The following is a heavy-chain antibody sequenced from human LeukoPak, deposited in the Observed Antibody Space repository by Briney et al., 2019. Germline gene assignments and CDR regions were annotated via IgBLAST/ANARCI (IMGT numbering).Heavy chain of an antibody. D-gene: IGHD6-19*01. V-gene: IGHV3-23*01. CDR3: ANGRSSSGALQHDY. CDR1: GFTFSSYA. CDR2: ISAGGGST. J-gene: IGHJ4*02. Sequence: GRSLRLSCAASGFTFSSYAMSWVRQAPGKGLEWVSAISAGGGSTYYADSVKGRFTISRDNSKNTLYLQMNSLRAEDTALYFCANGRSSSGALQHDYWGQGTLVTVSS.